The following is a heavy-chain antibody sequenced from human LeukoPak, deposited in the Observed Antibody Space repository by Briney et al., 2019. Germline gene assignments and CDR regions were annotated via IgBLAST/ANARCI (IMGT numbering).Heavy chain of an antibody. CDR1: GFNFSSYT. D-gene: IGHD6-19*01. J-gene: IGHJ4*02. V-gene: IGHV3-23*01. Sequence: PGGSLRLSCATSGFNFSSYTMNWVRQAPGKGLEWVSGISGSDGSTYYADSVKGRFTISRDNSKNTLYLQMNSLRVEDTAVYYCAKDPPGAGPDFDCWGQGTLVTVSS. CDR3: AKDPPGAGPDFDC. CDR2: ISGSDGST.